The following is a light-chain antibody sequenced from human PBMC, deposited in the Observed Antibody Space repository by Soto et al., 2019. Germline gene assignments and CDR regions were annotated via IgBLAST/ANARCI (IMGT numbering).Light chain of an antibody. CDR3: QQYETFSGT. Sequence: DIQMTQSPSTLSASVGDRVTITCRASQSISSWLAWYQQKPGKAPKLLIYDASSLESGVPSRFSGSGSGTQFTLTNSSLQPDDFATYYCQQYETFSGTFGPGTKVDIK. J-gene: IGKJ1*01. CDR2: DAS. V-gene: IGKV1-5*01. CDR1: QSISSW.